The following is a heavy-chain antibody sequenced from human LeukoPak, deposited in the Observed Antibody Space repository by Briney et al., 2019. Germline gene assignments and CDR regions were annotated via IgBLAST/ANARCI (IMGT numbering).Heavy chain of an antibody. V-gene: IGHV4-59*01. CDR2: IYYTGST. D-gene: IGHD6-19*01. CDR3: GSSIAVAGTTFYGMDV. Sequence: SETLSLACAVYGGSFSGYYWSWIRQPPGKGLEWIGYIYYTGSTNYNPSLKSRVTISVDTSKNHFSLKLTSVTAADAAVYYCGSSIAVAGTTFYGMDVWGQGTTVTVSS. CDR1: GGSFSGYY. J-gene: IGHJ6*02.